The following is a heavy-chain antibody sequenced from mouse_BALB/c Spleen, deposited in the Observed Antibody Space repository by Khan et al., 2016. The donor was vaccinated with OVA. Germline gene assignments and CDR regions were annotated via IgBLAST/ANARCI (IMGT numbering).Heavy chain of an antibody. D-gene: IGHD1-1*01. Sequence: EVQLQESGPGLVKPSQSLSLTCTVTGYSITSDYAWNWIRKFPGNKLEWMGYIKYSGSTSYNPSLKSRFSITRNTSTNPFFLQLSSVTTEDTATYDCASSGTISTVVITDFDYWGQGTTLTVSS. J-gene: IGHJ2*01. V-gene: IGHV3-2*02. CDR3: ASSGTISTVVITDFDY. CDR2: IKYSGST. CDR1: GYSITSDYA.